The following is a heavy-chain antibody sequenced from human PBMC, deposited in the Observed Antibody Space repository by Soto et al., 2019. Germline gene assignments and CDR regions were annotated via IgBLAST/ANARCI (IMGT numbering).Heavy chain of an antibody. J-gene: IGHJ4*02. CDR2: IIPIFGTA. Sequence: ASVKVSCKASGXTFSSYAISWVRQAPGQGLEWMGGIIPIFGTANYAQKFQGRVTITADESTSTAYMELSSLRSEDTAVYYCARVSSTQLAPFDYWGQGTLVTVSS. CDR1: GXTFSSYA. D-gene: IGHD6-13*01. V-gene: IGHV1-69*13. CDR3: ARVSSTQLAPFDY.